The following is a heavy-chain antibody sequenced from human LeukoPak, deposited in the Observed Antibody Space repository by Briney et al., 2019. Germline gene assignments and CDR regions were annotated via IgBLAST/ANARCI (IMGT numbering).Heavy chain of an antibody. J-gene: IGHJ4*02. D-gene: IGHD1-26*01. CDR3: ARDSVGATFDY. CDR1: GGPISSYY. Sequence: PSETLSLTCTVSGGPISSYYWSWLRQPPGKGLEWIGYIYYSGSTNYNPSLKSRVTISVDTSKNQFSLKLSSVTAADTAVYYCARDSVGATFDYWGQGTLVTVSS. V-gene: IGHV4-59*01. CDR2: IYYSGST.